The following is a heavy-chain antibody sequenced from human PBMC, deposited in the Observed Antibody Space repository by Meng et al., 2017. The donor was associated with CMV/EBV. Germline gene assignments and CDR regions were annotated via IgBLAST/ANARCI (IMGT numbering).Heavy chain of an antibody. Sequence: GSLRLSCAVYGGSFSGYYWSWIRQPPGKGLEWIGEINHSGSTNYNPSLKSRVTISVDTSKNQFSLKLSSVTAADTAVYYCARAAGSSSGWYGDDYWGQGTLVTVSS. CDR1: GGSFSGYY. J-gene: IGHJ4*02. D-gene: IGHD6-19*01. CDR3: ARAAGSSSGWYGDDY. V-gene: IGHV4-34*01. CDR2: INHSGST.